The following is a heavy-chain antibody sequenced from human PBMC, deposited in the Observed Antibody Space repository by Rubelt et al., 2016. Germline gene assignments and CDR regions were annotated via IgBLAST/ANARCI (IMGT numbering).Heavy chain of an antibody. D-gene: IGHD5-18*01. CDR3: TTDTAMDNDFDY. CDR2: IKSNTDGGTT. Sequence: EVQLVESGGGLVKPGGSLRLSCAASGFTFRNAWMNWVRQAPGTGLEWVGRIKSNTDGGTTDYAAPVKGGFTISRDVSKNTLYLQMNSLKTEDSAVYDCTTDTAMDNDFDYWGQGTLVTVSS. V-gene: IGHV3-15*07. CDR1: GFTFRNAW. J-gene: IGHJ4*02.